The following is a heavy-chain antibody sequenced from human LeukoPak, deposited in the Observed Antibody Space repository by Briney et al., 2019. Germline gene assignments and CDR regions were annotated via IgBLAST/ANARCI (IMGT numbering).Heavy chain of an antibody. CDR1: GFTFSNYA. J-gene: IGHJ4*02. D-gene: IGHD2-15*01. Sequence: YPGGSLRLSFAASGFTFSNYAMSWVRRAPGRGLEWLSAISSSGGSTYYADSVKGRFTISRDNSKNTLHLQMNSLRTEDTAVYHCARQLGYCSDGSCYFDYWGQGTLVTVSS. CDR3: ARQLGYCSDGSCYFDY. CDR2: ISSSGGST. V-gene: IGHV3-23*01.